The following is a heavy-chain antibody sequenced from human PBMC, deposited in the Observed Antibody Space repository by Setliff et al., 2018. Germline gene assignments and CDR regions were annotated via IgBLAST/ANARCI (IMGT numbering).Heavy chain of an antibody. CDR3: AGLYYYGSGSYPAPIDY. D-gene: IGHD3-10*01. J-gene: IGHJ4*02. CDR2: IYYSGST. CDR1: GGSISSSSYY. V-gene: IGHV4-39*01. Sequence: SETLSLTCTVSGGSISSSSYYWGWIRQPPGEGLEWIGSIYYSGSTYYNPSLKSRVTISVDTSKNQFSLKLSSVTAADTAVYYCAGLYYYGSGSYPAPIDYWGQGTLVTVSS.